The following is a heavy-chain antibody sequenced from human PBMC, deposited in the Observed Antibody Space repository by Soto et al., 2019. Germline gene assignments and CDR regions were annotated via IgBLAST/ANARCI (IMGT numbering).Heavy chain of an antibody. CDR1: GVTGISNY. Sequence: GSLRLSCAAAGVTGISNYMSWARQAPGKGLECVSLIYSAGSTYYANSVKGRFTISRDTSKNTLYLQMNSLRAEDTAVYYCARDYRLNIVATSFDIWGQGTMVTVSS. CDR2: IYSAGST. V-gene: IGHV3-66*01. CDR3: ARDYRLNIVATSFDI. J-gene: IGHJ3*02. D-gene: IGHD5-12*01.